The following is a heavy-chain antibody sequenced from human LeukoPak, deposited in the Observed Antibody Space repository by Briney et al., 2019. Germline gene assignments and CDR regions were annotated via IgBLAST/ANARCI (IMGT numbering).Heavy chain of an antibody. V-gene: IGHV4-61*08. Sequence: SETLSLTCTLSGGSLRSGGDNWGWGRQSPGRGGERVGYIYYSGSTNYNPSLKTRVTISVDTSKNQFSLKLSSVTAADPAVYYCARVGYGFRSGYLDYWGQGTLVTVSS. D-gene: IGHD3-3*01. CDR3: ARVGYGFRSGYLDY. CDR2: IYYSGST. CDR1: GGSLRSGGDN. J-gene: IGHJ4*02.